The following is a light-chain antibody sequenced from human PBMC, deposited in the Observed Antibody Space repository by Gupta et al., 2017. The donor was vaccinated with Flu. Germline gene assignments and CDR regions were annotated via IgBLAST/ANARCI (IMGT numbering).Light chain of an antibody. J-gene: IGKJ4*01. CDR3: QQYNNWLALT. Sequence: SPGTLSVSPGDRATLSWRASQTVNTNLAWYQQKPGQAPRLVIYDVSTRATGIPARFSGSGSGTEFTLTISSLQSEDFAIYYCQQYNNWLALTFGGGTKVEIK. V-gene: IGKV3-15*01. CDR1: QTVNTN. CDR2: DVS.